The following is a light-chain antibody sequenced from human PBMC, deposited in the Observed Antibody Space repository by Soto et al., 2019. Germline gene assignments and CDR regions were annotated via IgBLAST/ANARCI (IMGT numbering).Light chain of an antibody. CDR2: LTS. Sequence: DIVMTQSPLSLPVTPGEPASISCRSSQGLLQTNGYTYLGWYLQKPGQSPQLLIYLTSIRASGVPDRFSGSGSGTEFTLKISKVEAEDVGVYYCMQSLQTPPWTFGPGTKVDI. CDR3: MQSLQTPPWT. V-gene: IGKV2-28*01. CDR1: QGLLQTNGYTY. J-gene: IGKJ1*01.